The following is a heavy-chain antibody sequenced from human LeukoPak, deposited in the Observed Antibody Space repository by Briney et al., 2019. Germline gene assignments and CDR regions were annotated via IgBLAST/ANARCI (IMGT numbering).Heavy chain of an antibody. J-gene: IGHJ5*02. Sequence: SETLSLTCSVSGGSISSYYWSWIQQPPGKGLEWIGYIYYSGSTNYNPSLKSRVTISVDTSKNQFSLKLSSVTAADTAVYYCARADYGDYRTQSWFDPWGQGTLVTVSS. V-gene: IGHV4-59*01. D-gene: IGHD4-17*01. CDR1: GGSISSYY. CDR3: ARADYGDYRTQSWFDP. CDR2: IYYSGST.